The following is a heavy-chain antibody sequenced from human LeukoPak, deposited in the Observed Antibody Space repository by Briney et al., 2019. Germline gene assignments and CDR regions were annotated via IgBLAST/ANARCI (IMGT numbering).Heavy chain of an antibody. J-gene: IGHJ4*02. Sequence: SEPLSLTCTVSGGSISSHYWSWIRQPPGKGLEWIGYIFYSGSTNYNPSLKSRVTISVDTSESQFSLELSSVTAADTAMYYCASGGSIAPFDSWGQGTLVTVSS. CDR1: GGSISSHY. CDR2: IFYSGST. D-gene: IGHD6-6*01. CDR3: ASGGSIAPFDS. V-gene: IGHV4-59*11.